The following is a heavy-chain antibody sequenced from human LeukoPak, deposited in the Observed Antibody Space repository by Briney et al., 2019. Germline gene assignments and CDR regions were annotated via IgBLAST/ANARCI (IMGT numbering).Heavy chain of an antibody. CDR3: ARDMWGTFDY. D-gene: IGHD7-27*01. Sequence: GGSLRLSCAASGFTFSDFWMHWVRQAPGKGPVWVSRIRPDGPDASYADSVKGRFTISRDNARNTLFLQISSLRDEDTAVYYCARDMWGTFDYWGQGTLVTVSS. CDR1: GFTFSDFW. CDR2: IRPDGPDA. V-gene: IGHV3-74*01. J-gene: IGHJ4*02.